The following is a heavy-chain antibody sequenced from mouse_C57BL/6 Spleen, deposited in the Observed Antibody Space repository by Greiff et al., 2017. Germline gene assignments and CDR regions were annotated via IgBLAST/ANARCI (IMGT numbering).Heavy chain of an antibody. CDR1: GYTFTDYY. Sequence: VQLQQSGPVLVKPGASVKMSCKASGYTFTDYYLNWVKQSHGKSLEWIGIINPYNGGSSYNQKFKGKVTLTVDKSSSTAYMELNSLTSEDSAVYYCAREGDDGYDGYYFDYWGQGTTLTVSS. CDR2: INPYNGGS. D-gene: IGHD2-3*01. J-gene: IGHJ2*01. V-gene: IGHV1-19*01. CDR3: AREGDDGYDGYYFDY.